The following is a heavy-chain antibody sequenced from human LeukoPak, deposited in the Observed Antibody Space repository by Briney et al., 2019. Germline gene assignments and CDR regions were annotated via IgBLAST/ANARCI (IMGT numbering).Heavy chain of an antibody. V-gene: IGHV3-21*05. J-gene: IGHJ6*02. CDR3: ARDSWGPSFYNIVVVVAARVHYYYYGMDV. CDR2: IRTTAEGAKYA. Sequence: GGSLRLSCATSGFSFTDYPMNWVRQAPGKGLEWISNIRTTAEGAKYAYYADSVKGRFTISRDNAKNSLYLQMNSLRAEDTAVYYCARDSWGPSFYNIVVVVAARVHYYYYGMDVWGQGTTVTVSS. CDR1: GFSFTDYP. D-gene: IGHD2-15*01.